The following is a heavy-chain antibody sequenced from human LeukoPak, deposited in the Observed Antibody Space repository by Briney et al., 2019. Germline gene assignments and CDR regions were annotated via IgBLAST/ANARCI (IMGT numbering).Heavy chain of an antibody. Sequence: QAGGSLRLSCAASGFTFSNAWMSWVRQAPGKGLEWVSVIYSGGSTYYADSVKGRFTISRDNSRNTLYLQMNSLRAEDTAVYYCVALGIAAAGTWDYWGQGTLVTVSS. J-gene: IGHJ4*02. CDR1: GFTFSNAW. CDR3: VALGIAAAGTWDY. V-gene: IGHV3-53*01. D-gene: IGHD6-13*01. CDR2: IYSGGST.